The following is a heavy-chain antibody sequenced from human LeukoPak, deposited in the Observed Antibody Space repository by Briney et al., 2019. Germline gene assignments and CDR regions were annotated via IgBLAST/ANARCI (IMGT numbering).Heavy chain of an antibody. Sequence: SETLSLTCTVSGGSISSYYWSWIRQPPGNGLEWIGYIYYSEDTNYNPSLKSRFTISVDMSKNQFSLKLSSVTAADTAVYYCARSRGYFDYWGQGTLVTVSS. CDR3: ARSRGYFDY. V-gene: IGHV4-59*01. D-gene: IGHD6-13*01. CDR1: GGSISSYY. J-gene: IGHJ4*02. CDR2: IYYSEDT.